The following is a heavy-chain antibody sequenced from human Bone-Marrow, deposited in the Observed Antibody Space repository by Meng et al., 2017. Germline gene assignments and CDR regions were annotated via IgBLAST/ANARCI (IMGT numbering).Heavy chain of an antibody. Sequence: GESLKISCAASGLTFGDYVMGWVRQAPGKGLEWVSGISWNGGRTGYADSVKGRFTISRDNSKNTLYLQMNSLRAEDTAVYYCARNTVGSSSWYGSLYYYYGMDVWGQGNT. V-gene: IGHV3-20*04. CDR1: GLTFGDYV. CDR3: ARNTVGSSSWYGSLYYYYGMDV. J-gene: IGHJ6*02. D-gene: IGHD6-13*01. CDR2: ISWNGGRT.